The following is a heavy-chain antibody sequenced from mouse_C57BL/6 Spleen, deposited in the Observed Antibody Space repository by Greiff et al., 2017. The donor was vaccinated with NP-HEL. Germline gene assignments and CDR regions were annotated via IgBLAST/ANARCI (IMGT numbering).Heavy chain of an antibody. CDR2: ISDGGSYT. CDR1: VFTFSSSA. D-gene: IGHD2-1*01. CDR3: ASNYEDAMDY. J-gene: IGHJ4*01. Sequence: EVQLVESGGGLVKPGGSLQLSCASSVFTFSSSAMSWVRPTPEKRLEWVATISDGGSYTYYPDNVKGRFTISRDNAKNNLYLQMSHLKSEDTAMYYCASNYEDAMDYWGQGTSVTVSS. V-gene: IGHV5-4*01.